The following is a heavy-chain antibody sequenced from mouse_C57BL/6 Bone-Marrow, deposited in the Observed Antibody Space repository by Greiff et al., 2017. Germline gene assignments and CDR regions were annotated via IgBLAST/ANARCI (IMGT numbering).Heavy chain of an antibody. J-gene: IGHJ1*03. CDR3: AIDNYAIWYFVV. CDR2: IHPSDSDT. V-gene: IGHV1-74*01. D-gene: IGHD2-12*01. Sequence: VQLQQPGAELVKPGASVKLSCKASGSTFTSYWMHWVKQRPGQGLEWIGRIHPSDSDTNYNQKFKGKATLSVDKSSSTASMQLSSLTSVNSAVYYCAIDNYAIWYFVVWGKGTTVTVSS. CDR1: GSTFTSYW.